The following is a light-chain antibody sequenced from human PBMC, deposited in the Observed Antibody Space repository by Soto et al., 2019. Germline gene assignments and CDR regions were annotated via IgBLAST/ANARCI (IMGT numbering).Light chain of an antibody. Sequence: ETVLTQSPGTVSLYPGERATLSCTTSQSVRSNYLAWYQQKHGQYTRLVVYGVFNRATGIPDRFSGSGSGTDFTLTISGLEPEDSAVYYCQHYDGSTRTFGQGTKLEI. CDR2: GVF. J-gene: IGKJ2*01. V-gene: IGKV3-20*01. CDR1: QSVRSNY. CDR3: QHYDGSTRT.